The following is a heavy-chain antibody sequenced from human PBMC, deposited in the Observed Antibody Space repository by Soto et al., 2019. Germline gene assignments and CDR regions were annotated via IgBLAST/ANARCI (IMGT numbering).Heavy chain of an antibody. J-gene: IGHJ4*02. Sequence: QITLTESGPTLVKPTQTLTLTCTFSGFSFSNSALGVGWIRQPPGKALEWLALIYWDDDKRYSPFMKCRLTITKDTSTNQVVLTITNMDPVDTGTYYCALLFWAASGTRYYFDYWGQGTLVTVSS. CDR1: GFSFSNSALG. D-gene: IGHD6-13*01. V-gene: IGHV2-5*02. CDR2: IYWDDDK. CDR3: ALLFWAASGTRYYFDY.